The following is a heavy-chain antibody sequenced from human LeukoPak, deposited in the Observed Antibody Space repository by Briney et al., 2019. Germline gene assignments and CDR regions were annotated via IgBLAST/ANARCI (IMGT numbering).Heavy chain of an antibody. CDR3: ARGGYCTSTSCPIGALDI. CDR2: ISYDGSNK. CDR1: GFTFSSYA. J-gene: IGHJ3*02. D-gene: IGHD2-2*01. V-gene: IGHV3-30-3*01. Sequence: GGSLRLSCAASGFTFSSYAMHWVRQAPGKGLEWVAVISYDGSNKYYADSVKGRFTISRDNSKNTLYLQMNSLRAEDTAVYYCARGGYCTSTSCPIGALDIWGQGTMVTVSS.